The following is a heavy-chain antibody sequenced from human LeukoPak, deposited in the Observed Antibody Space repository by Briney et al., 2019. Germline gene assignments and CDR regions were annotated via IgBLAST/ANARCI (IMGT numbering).Heavy chain of an antibody. J-gene: IGHJ4*02. CDR1: GYTFTSYY. CDR3: ARGLDLGRGAY. V-gene: IGHV1-2*02. CDR2: INPNSGGT. D-gene: IGHD7-27*01. Sequence: ASVKVSCKASGYTFTSYYMHWVRQAPGQGLEWMGWINPNSGGTNYAQKFQGRVTMTRNTSISTAYMELSSLRSEDTAVYYCARGLDLGRGAYWGQGTLVTVSS.